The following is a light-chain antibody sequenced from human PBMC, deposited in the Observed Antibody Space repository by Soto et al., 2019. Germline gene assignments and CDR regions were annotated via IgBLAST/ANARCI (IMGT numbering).Light chain of an antibody. CDR1: QSISSW. J-gene: IGKJ1*01. Sequence: DLQMPQSPSTLSASVGDSVTITCRASQSISSWLAWYQQKPGKAPKLLIYDASSLESGVPSRFSGSGSGTEFTLTISSLQPEDFASYDCQQYNSYSTFGQGTKVDIK. V-gene: IGKV1-5*01. CDR3: QQYNSYST. CDR2: DAS.